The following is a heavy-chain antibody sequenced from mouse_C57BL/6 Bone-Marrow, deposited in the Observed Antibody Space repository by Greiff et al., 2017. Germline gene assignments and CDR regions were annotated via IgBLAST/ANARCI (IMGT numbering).Heavy chain of an antibody. CDR1: GFTFSDFY. CDR2: SRNKANDYTT. D-gene: IGHD2-3*01. V-gene: IGHV7-1*01. J-gene: IGHJ1*03. CDR3: ARDVYDGYWYFDV. Sequence: EVHLVESGGGLVQSGRSLRLSCATSGFTFSDFYMEWVRQAPGKGLEWIAASRNKANDYTTEYSASVKGRFIVSRDTSQSILYLQMNALRAEDTAIYYCARDVYDGYWYFDVWGTGTTVTVSS.